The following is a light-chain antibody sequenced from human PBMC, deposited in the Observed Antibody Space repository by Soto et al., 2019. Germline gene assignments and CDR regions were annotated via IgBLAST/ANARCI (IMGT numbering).Light chain of an antibody. CDR3: QQYGSSPRT. J-gene: IGKJ1*01. Sequence: EIVLTQSPATLSLSPGERATLSCRASQRISSNYLGWYQQKPGQAPRLLIYAASSRATGIPDRFSGSGAGTDFTLTISRLEPEDFAVYYCQQYGSSPRTFGQGTKVDIK. V-gene: IGKV3-20*01. CDR2: AAS. CDR1: QRISSNY.